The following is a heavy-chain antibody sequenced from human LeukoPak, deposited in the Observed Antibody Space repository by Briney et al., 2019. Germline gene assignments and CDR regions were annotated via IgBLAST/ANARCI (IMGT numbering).Heavy chain of an antibody. D-gene: IGHD2-21*02. CDR2: INPSGDST. Sequence: ASVKVSCKASGYTFTSYDMHWVRQAPGQGLEWMGIINPSGDSTSYAQKFQGRVTMTRDTSTSTVYMELSSLRSEDTAVCCCASVLYCGADCYSGRYFFDYWGQGTLVTVSS. J-gene: IGHJ4*02. CDR3: ASVLYCGADCYSGRYFFDY. V-gene: IGHV1-46*01. CDR1: GYTFTSYD.